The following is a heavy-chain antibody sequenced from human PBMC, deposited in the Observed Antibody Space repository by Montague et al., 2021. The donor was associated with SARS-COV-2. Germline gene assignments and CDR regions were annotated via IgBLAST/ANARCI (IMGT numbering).Heavy chain of an antibody. CDR1: GGSIKSYY. CDR2: IFYTGTT. D-gene: IGHD3-10*01. CDR3: ARGGIRLGFGTLEGFDP. J-gene: IGHJ5*02. V-gene: IGHV4-59*01. Sequence: SETLSLTCTVSGGSIKSYYWNWIWQTPGKGLEWIGYIFYTGTTDSNPSLKSRVTFSVDTSKNQFSLRLSSVTAADTAIYYCARGGIRLGFGTLEGFDPWGQGTLVTVSS.